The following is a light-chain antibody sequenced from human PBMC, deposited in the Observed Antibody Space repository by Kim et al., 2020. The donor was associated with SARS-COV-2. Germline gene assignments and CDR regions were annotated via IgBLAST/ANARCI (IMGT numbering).Light chain of an antibody. CDR3: HQYGRSPQT. V-gene: IGKV3-20*01. CDR2: RTS. J-gene: IGKJ1*01. CDR1: HHGITNY. Sequence: SPVESSTLSCGAAHHGITNYLAWYQQKPGQAPRLLIYRTSSRAAGIPDRFSGSGSETDFTLTISRLEPDDFAVYYCHQYGRSPQTFGQGTKVDIK.